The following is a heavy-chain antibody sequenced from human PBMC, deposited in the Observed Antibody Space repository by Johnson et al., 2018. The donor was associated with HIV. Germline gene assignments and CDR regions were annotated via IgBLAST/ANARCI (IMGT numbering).Heavy chain of an antibody. CDR3: VREHDGGRGAFEI. CDR2: IGTTGDT. V-gene: IGHV3-13*01. CDR1: GFTFSSYA. J-gene: IGHJ3*02. Sequence: VQLVESGGGVVQPGRSLRLSCAASGFTFSSYAMHWVRHSTGKGLEWVSGIGTTGDTYYPGSVKGRFTISREDGNNSLYLQMNSLRAGDTAVYYCVREHDGGRGAFEIGGQGTMVTVSS. D-gene: IGHD3-10*01.